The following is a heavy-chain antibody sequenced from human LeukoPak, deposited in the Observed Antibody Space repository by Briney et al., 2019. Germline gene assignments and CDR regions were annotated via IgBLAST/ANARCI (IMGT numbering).Heavy chain of an antibody. V-gene: IGHV4-38-2*02. CDR1: GYSISSGYY. J-gene: IGHJ6*03. D-gene: IGHD3-10*01. CDR3: ARLGNMPPNMVRGVISYYYYYMDV. CDR2: IYHSGST. Sequence: SETLSLTCTVSGYSISSGYYWGWIRQPPGKGLEWIGSIYHSGSTYYNPSLKSRVTISVDTSKNQFSLKLSSVTAADTAVYYCARLGNMPPNMVRGVISYYYYYMDVWGKGTTVTISS.